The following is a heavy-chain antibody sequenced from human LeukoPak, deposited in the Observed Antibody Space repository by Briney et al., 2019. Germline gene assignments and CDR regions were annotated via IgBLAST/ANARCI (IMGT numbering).Heavy chain of an antibody. CDR1: GGSFSTYF. Sequence: SETLSLTCAVYGGSFSTYFWSWIRQPPGKGLEWIGYIYYSGSTNYNPSLKSRVTISLDTSKNQFSLKLSSVTAADTAMYYCARVSRGNSVGGDYWGQGTLVTVSS. CDR3: ARVSRGNSVGGDY. V-gene: IGHV4-59*01. D-gene: IGHD4-23*01. J-gene: IGHJ4*02. CDR2: IYYSGST.